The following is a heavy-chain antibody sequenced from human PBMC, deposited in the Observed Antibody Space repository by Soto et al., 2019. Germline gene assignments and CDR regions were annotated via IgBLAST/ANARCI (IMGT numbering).Heavy chain of an antibody. Sequence: PSETLSLTCTVSDHSISSRYYWGWIRQPPGKGLEWIGSIYYGGTTYYNPSLKSRVTISMNTSKRQFSLRLSSVTAADTAVYYCARDGSVGTGWFDPWGQGTLVTVSS. V-gene: IGHV4-38-2*02. CDR3: ARDGSVGTGWFDP. CDR2: IYYGGTT. CDR1: DHSISSRYY. J-gene: IGHJ5*02. D-gene: IGHD1-1*01.